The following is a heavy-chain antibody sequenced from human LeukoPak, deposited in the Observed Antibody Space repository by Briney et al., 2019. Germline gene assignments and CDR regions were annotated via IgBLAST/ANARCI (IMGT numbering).Heavy chain of an antibody. CDR1: GGTFSSYA. CDR2: IIPIFGTA. J-gene: IGHJ5*02. V-gene: IGHV1-69*01. Sequence: ASVKVSCKASGGTFSSYAISWVRQAPGQGLEWMGGIIPIFGTANYAQKFQGRATITADESTSTAYMELSSLRSEDTAVYYCARSRIAAAGILGGWFDPWGQGTLVTVSS. D-gene: IGHD6-13*01. CDR3: ARSRIAAAGILGGWFDP.